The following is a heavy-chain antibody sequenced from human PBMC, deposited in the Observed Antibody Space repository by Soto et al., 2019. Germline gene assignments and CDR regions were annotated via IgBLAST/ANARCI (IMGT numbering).Heavy chain of an antibody. V-gene: IGHV3-66*01. D-gene: IGHD3-22*01. CDR1: GGSISSYY. Sequence: PSETLSLTCTVSGGSISSYYWSWVHQAPGKGLEWVSVIYSGGSTYYADSVKGRFTISRDNSKNTLYLQMNSLRAEDTAVYYCARDYYDNYYYYYGMDVWGQGTTVTVSS. CDR3: ARDYYDNYYYYYGMDV. CDR2: IYSGGST. J-gene: IGHJ6*02.